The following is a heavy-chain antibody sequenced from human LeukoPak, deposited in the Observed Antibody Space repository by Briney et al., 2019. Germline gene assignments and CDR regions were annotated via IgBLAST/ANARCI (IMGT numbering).Heavy chain of an antibody. Sequence: HGESLKISFKGSGXSFTNYWISWVRQMPGKGLEWMGRIDPSDSYTKYSPSFEGHVTISVDKSISTAFLQWNSLKASDSAMYYCATGASKVTTDFANYWGQGTQVAVSS. D-gene: IGHD4-17*01. J-gene: IGHJ4*02. CDR1: GXSFTNYW. CDR3: ATGASKVTTDFANY. CDR2: IDPSDSYT. V-gene: IGHV5-10-1*01.